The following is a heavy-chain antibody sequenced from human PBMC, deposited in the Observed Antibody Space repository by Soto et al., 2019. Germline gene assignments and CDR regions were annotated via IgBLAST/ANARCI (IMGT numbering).Heavy chain of an antibody. J-gene: IGHJ4*02. CDR3: AREPLT. Sequence: QVQLQESGPGLVKPSQTLSLTCTVSGGSISSGGYYWSWTRQHPGKGLEWFGYIYYSGSTHYIPALNSRVTRSVDTSMNLFPLRLTSVTDADTAVYYCAREPLTWGQGTLVTVSS. CDR1: GGSISSGGYY. CDR2: IYYSGST. V-gene: IGHV4-31*03.